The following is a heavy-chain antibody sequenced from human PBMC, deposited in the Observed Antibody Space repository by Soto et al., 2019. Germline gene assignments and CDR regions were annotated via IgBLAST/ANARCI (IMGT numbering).Heavy chain of an antibody. D-gene: IGHD6-19*01. CDR2: ISYDGSNK. CDR1: GFTFSSYA. CDR3: ARDRGYSSGQVEGPWYYYYGMDV. Sequence: PGGSLRLSCAASGFTFSSYAMHWVRQAPGKGLEWVAVISYDGSNKYYADSVKGRFTISRDNSKNTLYLQMNSLRAEDTAVYYCARDRGYSSGQVEGPWYYYYGMDVWGQGTTVTVSS. V-gene: IGHV3-30-3*01. J-gene: IGHJ6*02.